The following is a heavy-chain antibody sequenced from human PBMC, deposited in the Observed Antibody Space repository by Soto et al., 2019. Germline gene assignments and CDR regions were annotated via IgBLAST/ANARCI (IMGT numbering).Heavy chain of an antibody. CDR2: ISAGNGNT. Sequence: GASVKVSCKASGYTFTNYAMHWVRQAPGQRLEWMGWISAGNGNTKYSQKFQGRVTITRDTSASTAYVELSSLRPEDTAVYYCARVSGYYLPDYWGQGTLVTVSS. V-gene: IGHV1-3*01. CDR1: GYTFTNYA. D-gene: IGHD5-12*01. J-gene: IGHJ4*02. CDR3: ARVSGYYLPDY.